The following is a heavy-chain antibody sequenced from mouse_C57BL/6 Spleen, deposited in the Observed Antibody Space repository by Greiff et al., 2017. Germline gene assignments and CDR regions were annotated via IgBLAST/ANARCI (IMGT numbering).Heavy chain of an antibody. Sequence: VQLQQSGAELVRPGASVKLSCTASGFNIKDDYMPWVKQRPEQGLEWIGWIDPENGDTEYASKFQGKATITADTSSNTAYLQLSSLTSEDTAVYYCTYYYGSSYRFAYWGQGTLVTVSA. D-gene: IGHD1-1*01. J-gene: IGHJ3*01. CDR3: TYYYGSSYRFAY. CDR1: GFNIKDDY. V-gene: IGHV14-4*01. CDR2: IDPENGDT.